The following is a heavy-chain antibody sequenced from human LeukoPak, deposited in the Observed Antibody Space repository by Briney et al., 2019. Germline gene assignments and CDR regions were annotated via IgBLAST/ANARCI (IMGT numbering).Heavy chain of an antibody. V-gene: IGHV3-53*01. CDR3: ASGSGSYRTPYYYMDV. D-gene: IGHD3-10*01. CDR2: IYSGGST. CDR1: GFTVSSNY. Sequence: TGGSLRLSCAASGFTVSSNYMSWVRQAPGKGLEWVSVIYSGGSTYYADSVKGRFTISRDNSKNTLYLQMNHLRAEDTAVYYCASGSGSYRTPYYYMDVWGKGTTVTVSS. J-gene: IGHJ6*03.